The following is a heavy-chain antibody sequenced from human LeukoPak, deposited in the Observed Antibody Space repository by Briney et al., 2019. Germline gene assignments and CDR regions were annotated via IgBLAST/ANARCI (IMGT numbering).Heavy chain of an antibody. J-gene: IGHJ4*02. Sequence: SETLSLTCAVYGGSFSGYYWSWIRQPPGKGLEWIGEINHSGGTNYNPSLKSRVTISVDTSKNQFSLKLSSVTAADTAVYYCARIPGDYWGQGTLVTVSS. CDR1: GGSFSGYY. D-gene: IGHD1-14*01. V-gene: IGHV4-34*01. CDR2: INHSGGT. CDR3: ARIPGDY.